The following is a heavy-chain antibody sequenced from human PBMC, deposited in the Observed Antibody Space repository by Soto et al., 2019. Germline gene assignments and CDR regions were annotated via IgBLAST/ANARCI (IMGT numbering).Heavy chain of an antibody. CDR3: ARAGHCSGGSCNTGPYNLFDP. V-gene: IGHV4-31*03. J-gene: IGHJ5*02. CDR2: IYYSWST. D-gene: IGHD2-15*01. CDR1: GGSISSGGYY. Sequence: SETLSLTCTVSGGSISSGGYYWSWIRQHPGKGLEWIGYIYYSWSTYYNPSLKSRVTISVDTSKNQFSLKLSFVTAPDTAVYYCARAGHCSGGSCNTGPYNLFDPWGQGTLVTVSS.